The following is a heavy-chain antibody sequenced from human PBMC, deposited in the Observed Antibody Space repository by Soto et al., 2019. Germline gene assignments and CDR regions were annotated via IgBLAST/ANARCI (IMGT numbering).Heavy chain of an antibody. D-gene: IGHD6-19*01. V-gene: IGHV1-3*01. J-gene: IGHJ4*02. CDR2: INAGNGNT. CDR1: GYTFTGYA. CDR3: ARGGGWYPPFDC. Sequence: ASVKVSCKASGYTFTGYAMHWVRQAPGQRLEWMGWINAGNGNTKYSQKFQGRFTITRDTSASTAYMELSSLRSEDTAVYYCARGGGWYPPFDCWAQGTLDTVSS.